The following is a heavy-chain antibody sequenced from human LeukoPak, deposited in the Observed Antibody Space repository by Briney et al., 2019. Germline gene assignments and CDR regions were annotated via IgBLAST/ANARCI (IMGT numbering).Heavy chain of an antibody. CDR1: GYSFTSYW. V-gene: IGHV5-51*01. CDR2: IYPGDSDT. J-gene: IGHJ6*02. Sequence: GESLKISCKGSGYSFTSYWIGWVRQMPGKGLEWMGIIYPGDSDTRYSPSFQGQVTISADKSISTAYLQWSSLKASDTAMYYCARLVAAGEYYYYYGMDVWGQGTTVTVSS. CDR3: ARLVAAGEYYYYYGMDV. D-gene: IGHD6-13*01.